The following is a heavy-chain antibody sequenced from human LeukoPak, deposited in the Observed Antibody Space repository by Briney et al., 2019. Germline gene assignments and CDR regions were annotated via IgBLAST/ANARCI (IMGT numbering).Heavy chain of an antibody. CDR1: GYTFTDYY. CDR3: AREASKQLGYYYYYYMDV. V-gene: IGHV1-2*02. CDR2: INPKSGGT. J-gene: IGHJ6*03. D-gene: IGHD6-13*01. Sequence: ASVKVSCKSSGYTFTDYYMHWVRQAPGQGLEWMGWINPKSGGTNYAQNFQGRVTMTRNTSISTAYMELSRLRSDDTAVYYCAREASKQLGYYYYYYMDVWGKGTTVTISS.